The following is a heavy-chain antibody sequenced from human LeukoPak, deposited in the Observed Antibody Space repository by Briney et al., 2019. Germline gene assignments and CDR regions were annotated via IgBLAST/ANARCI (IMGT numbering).Heavy chain of an antibody. Sequence: GGSLRLSCAASGFSVSSNYMSWVRQAPGKGLEWVAVIYSGDSTYYADSVKGRFTISGDNSKNTLYLQMDSLRAEDTAVYYCARGPRDYYDSSVGAFDIWGQGTMVTVSS. V-gene: IGHV3-66*01. CDR2: IYSGDST. CDR1: GFSVSSNY. D-gene: IGHD3-22*01. J-gene: IGHJ3*02. CDR3: ARGPRDYYDSSVGAFDI.